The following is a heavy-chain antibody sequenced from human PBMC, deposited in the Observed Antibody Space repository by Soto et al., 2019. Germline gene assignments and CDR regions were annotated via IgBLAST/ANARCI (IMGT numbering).Heavy chain of an antibody. Sequence: EVQLLESGGGVVQPGGSLRLSCAASGFTFSSYAMSWVRQAPGKGLEWVSAISGSGGSTYYADSVKGRFTISRDNSKNTLYLQMNSLRAEDTAVYYCAKDLSDFWSGYYNDYVDYWGQGTLVTVSS. CDR3: AKDLSDFWSGYYNDYVDY. J-gene: IGHJ4*02. CDR2: ISGSGGST. CDR1: GFTFSSYA. V-gene: IGHV3-23*01. D-gene: IGHD3-3*01.